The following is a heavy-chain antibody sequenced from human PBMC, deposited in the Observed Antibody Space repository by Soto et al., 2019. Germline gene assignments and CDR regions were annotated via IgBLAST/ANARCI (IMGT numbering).Heavy chain of an antibody. J-gene: IGHJ4*02. CDR1: GGSISSSSYY. CDR3: ARREAVAPFDY. CDR2: IYYSGST. Sequence: QLQLQESGPGLVKPSETLSLTCTVSGGSISSSSYYWGWIRQPPGKGLEWIGSIYYSGSTYYNPSLKSRVTISVDTSKNQFSLKLSSVTAADTAVYYCARREAVAPFDYWGQGTLVTVSS. V-gene: IGHV4-39*01. D-gene: IGHD6-19*01.